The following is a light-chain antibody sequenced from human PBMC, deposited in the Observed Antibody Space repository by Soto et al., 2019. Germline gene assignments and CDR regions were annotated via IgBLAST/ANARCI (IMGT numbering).Light chain of an antibody. CDR2: GAS. V-gene: IGKV3-20*01. J-gene: IGKJ1*01. Sequence: IVLTQSPGTLSLSPWERATLSCRASQSVSNNYLAWYQQKPGQAPRLLIYGASIRATGIPDRFSGSGSGTDFTLTISRLEPEDFAVYYCQGYGNSRTFGQGTKVDIK. CDR3: QGYGNSRT. CDR1: QSVSNNY.